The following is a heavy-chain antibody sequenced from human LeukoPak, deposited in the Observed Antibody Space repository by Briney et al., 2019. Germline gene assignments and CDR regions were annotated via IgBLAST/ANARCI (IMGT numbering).Heavy chain of an antibody. Sequence: PGGSLRLSCAASVFTFSSYSMNWVRQAPGKGLEWVSSISSSSYIYYADSVKGRFTISRDNAKNSLYLQMNSLRAEDTAVYYCARDRDQLRYFDWSLDYWGQGTLVTVSS. J-gene: IGHJ4*02. V-gene: IGHV3-21*01. CDR3: ARDRDQLRYFDWSLDY. CDR2: ISSSSYI. CDR1: VFTFSSYS. D-gene: IGHD3-9*01.